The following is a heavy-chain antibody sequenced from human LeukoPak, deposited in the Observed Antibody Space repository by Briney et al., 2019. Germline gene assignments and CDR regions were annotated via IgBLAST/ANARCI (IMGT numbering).Heavy chain of an antibody. Sequence: ASVKVSCKASGYTFTDYYLHWVRQAPGQGLEWMGWINPNSGGTEYAQKFQGRVTMTRDTSISTAYVELSRLRSDDTGVYYCAKSRMAADPYYFDYWGQGTLVTVSS. CDR3: AKSRMAADPYYFDY. CDR1: GYTFTDYY. CDR2: INPNSGGT. J-gene: IGHJ4*02. D-gene: IGHD6-13*01. V-gene: IGHV1-2*02.